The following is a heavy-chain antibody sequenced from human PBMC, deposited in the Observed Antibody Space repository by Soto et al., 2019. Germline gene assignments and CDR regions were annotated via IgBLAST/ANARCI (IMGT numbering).Heavy chain of an antibody. V-gene: IGHV4-39*07. CDR3: ARVGKDTMVRGVIGY. Sequence: SETLSLTCTVSGGSISSSSYYWGWIRQPPGKGLEWIGSIYYSGSTYYNPSLKSRVTISVDTSKNQFSLKLSLVTAADTAVYYCARVGKDTMVRGVIGYWGQGTLVTVSS. CDR1: GGSISSSSYY. CDR2: IYYSGST. J-gene: IGHJ4*02. D-gene: IGHD3-10*01.